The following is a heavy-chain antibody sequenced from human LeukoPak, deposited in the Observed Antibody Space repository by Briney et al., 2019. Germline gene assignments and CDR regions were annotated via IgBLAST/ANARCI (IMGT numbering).Heavy chain of an antibody. CDR3: ARHEYFVNY. CDR2: IYYSGST. CDR1: GGSISSSSYY. D-gene: IGHD2/OR15-2a*01. Sequence: SETLSLTCIVSGGSISSSSYYWGWIRQPPGKGLEWTASIYYSGSTYYNPSLKGRVTISVDTSKNQFSLNLSSVTATDTAMYYCARHEYFVNYWGQGTLVTVSS. J-gene: IGHJ4*02. V-gene: IGHV4-39*01.